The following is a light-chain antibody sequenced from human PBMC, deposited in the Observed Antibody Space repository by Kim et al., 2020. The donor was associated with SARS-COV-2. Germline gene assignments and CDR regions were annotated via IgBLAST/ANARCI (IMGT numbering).Light chain of an antibody. CDR2: AAS. CDR1: QHIRSS. CDR3: QQSKSIPYT. V-gene: IGKV1-12*01. J-gene: IGKJ2*01. Sequence: SESVVDRVPFTCRESQHIRSSLAWYQHKPGKAPNLLIYAASSLQSGVPSRFSGSGSGTDFTLTISSLQPEDFATYFCQQSKSIPYTFGQGTRLDI.